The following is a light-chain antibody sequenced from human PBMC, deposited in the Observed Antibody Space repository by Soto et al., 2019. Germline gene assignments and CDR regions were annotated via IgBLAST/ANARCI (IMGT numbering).Light chain of an antibody. CDR2: GAS. V-gene: IGKV3-20*01. CDR1: QSVSSSY. CDR3: QQYGSSPGWT. Sequence: EIVWTQSPGTLSLSPGERATLSCRASQSVSSSYLAWYQQKPGQAPRLLIYGASSRATGIPDRFSGSGSGTDFTLPISRLEPEDFAVYYCQQYGSSPGWTFGQGTKVEIK. J-gene: IGKJ1*01.